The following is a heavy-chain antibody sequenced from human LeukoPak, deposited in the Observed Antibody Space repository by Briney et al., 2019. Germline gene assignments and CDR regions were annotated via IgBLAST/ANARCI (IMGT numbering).Heavy chain of an antibody. CDR1: GFTFSSYG. Sequence: GGSLRLSCAASGFTFSSYGMHWVRQAPGKGLEWVAVISYDGSNKYYADSVKGRFTISRDNSKNTLYLQMNSLRAEDTAVYYCARDYPNYYFDYWGQGALVIVSS. J-gene: IGHJ4*02. CDR2: ISYDGSNK. CDR3: ARDYPNYYFDY. D-gene: IGHD1-1*01. V-gene: IGHV3-30*03.